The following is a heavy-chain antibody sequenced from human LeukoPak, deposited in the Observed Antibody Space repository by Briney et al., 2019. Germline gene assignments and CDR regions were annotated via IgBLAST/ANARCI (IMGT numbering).Heavy chain of an antibody. V-gene: IGHV3-21*01. CDR3: AASAPRDY. J-gene: IGHJ4*02. CDR2: ISTSSTYI. Sequence: PGGSLRLSFAASGFTFSTYSMNWVRQAPGKGLEWVSSISTSSTYIYYADSVKGRFTISRDNAKNSLYLQMNSLRAEDTAVYYCAASAPRDYWGQGTLVTVSS. CDR1: GFTFSTYS.